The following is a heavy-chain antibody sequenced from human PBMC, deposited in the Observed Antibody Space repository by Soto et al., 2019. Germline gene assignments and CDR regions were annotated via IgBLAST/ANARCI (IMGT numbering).Heavy chain of an antibody. J-gene: IGHJ4*02. CDR2: LSGSGGST. D-gene: IGHD6-19*01. CDR1: GFTFSSYA. Sequence: EVQLLESGGGLVQPGGSLRLSCAASGFTFSSYAMSWVRQAPGKGLEWVSTLSGSGGSTYYADSVKGRFTISRDNSKNTLYLQMHILRAEDTAIYYCAKGVAYNNGGYKQFDYWGQGTLVTVSS. V-gene: IGHV3-23*01. CDR3: AKGVAYNNGGYKQFDY.